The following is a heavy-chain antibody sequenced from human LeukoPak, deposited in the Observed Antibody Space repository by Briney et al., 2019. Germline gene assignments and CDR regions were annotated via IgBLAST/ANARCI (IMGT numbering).Heavy chain of an antibody. Sequence: GGSLRLSCAASGFTFSNYDMHWVRQAPGKGLEWVAVISYDGNNEYYADSVKGRFTISRDNSKNILYLQVNSLRAEDTAVYYCAGEQGYFDYWGQGTLVTVSS. CDR2: ISYDGNNE. CDR3: AGEQGYFDY. J-gene: IGHJ4*02. V-gene: IGHV3-33*01. CDR1: GFTFSNYD.